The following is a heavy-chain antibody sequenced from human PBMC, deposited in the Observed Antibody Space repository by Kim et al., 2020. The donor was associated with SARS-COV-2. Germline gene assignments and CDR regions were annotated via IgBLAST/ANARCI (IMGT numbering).Heavy chain of an antibody. CDR2: IYYSGST. V-gene: IGHV4-59*01. CDR3: ARGLRTYIAVAAYGMDV. Sequence: SETLSLTCTVSGGSISSYYWSWIRQPPGKGLEWIGYIYYSGSTNYNPSLKSRVTISVDTSKNQFSLKLSSVTAADTAVYYCARGLRTYIAVAAYGMDVWGQGNTVTVSS. D-gene: IGHD6-19*01. CDR1: GGSISSYY. J-gene: IGHJ6*02.